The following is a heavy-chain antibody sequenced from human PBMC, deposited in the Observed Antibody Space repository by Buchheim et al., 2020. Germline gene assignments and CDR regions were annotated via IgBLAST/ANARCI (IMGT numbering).Heavy chain of an antibody. CDR3: ARISGSYWY. V-gene: IGHV4-39*07. J-gene: IGHJ4*02. Sequence: QLQLQESGPGLVKPSETLSLTCSVSGGSISSSSYYWGWIHQPPGMGLEWIGSISYSGSTSYNPSLKSRVTISMDASKNQFSPKLSSVTAADTGVYYCARISGSYWYWGQGTL. D-gene: IGHD1-26*01. CDR1: GGSISSSSYY. CDR2: ISYSGST.